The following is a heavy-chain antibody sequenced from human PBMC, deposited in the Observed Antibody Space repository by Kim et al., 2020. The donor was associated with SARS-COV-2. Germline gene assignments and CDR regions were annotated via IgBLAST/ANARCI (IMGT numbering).Heavy chain of an antibody. CDR2: IIPIFGTA. Sequence: SVKVSCKASGGTFSSYAISWVRQAPGQGLEWMGGIIPIFGTANYAQKFQGRVTITADESTSTAYMELSSLRSEDTAVYYCAREWYLRPPDYYYYGMDVWGQGTTVTVSS. V-gene: IGHV1-69*13. CDR3: AREWYLRPPDYYYYGMDV. J-gene: IGHJ6*02. D-gene: IGHD2-15*01. CDR1: GGTFSSYA.